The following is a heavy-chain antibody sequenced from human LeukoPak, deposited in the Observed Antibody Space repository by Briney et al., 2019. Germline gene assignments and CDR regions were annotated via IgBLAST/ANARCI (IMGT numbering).Heavy chain of an antibody. CDR3: ARDREYYYGSGPMDV. D-gene: IGHD3-10*01. CDR1: GFTFSSYE. J-gene: IGHJ6*03. CDR2: ISSSGSTI. Sequence: GGSLRLSCAASGFTFSSYEMNWVRQAPGKGLEWVSYISSSGSTIYYADSVKGRFTISRDNAKNSLYLQMNSLRAEDTAVYYCARDREYYYGSGPMDVWGKGTTVTISS. V-gene: IGHV3-48*03.